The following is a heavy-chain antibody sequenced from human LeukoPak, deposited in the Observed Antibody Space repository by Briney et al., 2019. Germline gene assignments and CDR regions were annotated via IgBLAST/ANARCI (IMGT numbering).Heavy chain of an antibody. CDR1: GFTFSSYA. CDR3: ARRQLWLRGYFDY. V-gene: IGHV3-23*01. D-gene: IGHD5-18*01. CDR2: ISGSGGST. Sequence: PGGSLRLSCAASGFTFSSYAMSWVHQAPGKGLEWVSAISGSGGSTYYADSVKGRFTISRDNSKNTLYLQMNSLRAEDTAVYYCARRQLWLRGYFDYWGQGTLVTVSS. J-gene: IGHJ4*02.